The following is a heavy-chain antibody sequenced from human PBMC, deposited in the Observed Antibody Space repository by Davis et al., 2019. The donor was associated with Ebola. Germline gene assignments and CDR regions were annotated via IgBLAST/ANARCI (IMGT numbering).Heavy chain of an antibody. V-gene: IGHV4-30-4*01. CDR1: GGSISSGDYY. CDR2: IYYSGST. J-gene: IGHJ4*02. Sequence: MPSETLSLTCTVSGGSISSGDYYWSWIRQPPGKGLEWIGYIYYSGSTYYNPSLKSRVTISVDTSKNQFSLKLSSVTAADTAVYYCARHRFLEWSYFDYWGQGTLVTVSS. D-gene: IGHD3-3*01. CDR3: ARHRFLEWSYFDY.